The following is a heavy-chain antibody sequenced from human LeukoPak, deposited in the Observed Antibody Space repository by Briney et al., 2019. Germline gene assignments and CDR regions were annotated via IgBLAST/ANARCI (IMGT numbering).Heavy chain of an antibody. Sequence: PSETLSLTCTVSGGSISSYYWSWIRQPPGKGLEWIGYIYYSGSTNYNPSLKSRVTISVDTSKNQFSLKLSSVTAADTAVYYCAVGGGSCHVQPFDYWGQGTLVTVSS. J-gene: IGHJ4*02. D-gene: IGHD2-15*01. CDR2: IYYSGST. CDR3: AVGGGSCHVQPFDY. V-gene: IGHV4-59*01. CDR1: GGSISSYY.